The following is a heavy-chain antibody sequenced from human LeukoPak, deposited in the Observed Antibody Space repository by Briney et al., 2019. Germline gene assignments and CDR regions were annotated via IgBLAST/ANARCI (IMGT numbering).Heavy chain of an antibody. Sequence: PGGSLRLSCAASGFTFSSYAMSWVRQAPGKGLEWVSAISGSGGSTYYADSVKGRFTISRDNSKNTLYLQMNSLRAEDTAVYYCAKVARSYSSSWYGGAFDPWGQGTLVTVSS. J-gene: IGHJ5*02. CDR3: AKVARSYSSSWYGGAFDP. D-gene: IGHD6-13*01. CDR1: GFTFSSYA. V-gene: IGHV3-23*01. CDR2: ISGSGGST.